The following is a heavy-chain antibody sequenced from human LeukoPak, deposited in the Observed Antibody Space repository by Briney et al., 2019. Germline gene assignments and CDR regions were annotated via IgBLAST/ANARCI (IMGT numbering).Heavy chain of an antibody. D-gene: IGHD5-24*01. Sequence: HPRGSLRLSCAASGFAVRSNYMSWVRQAPGKGLEWVSVISSGGSTYCADSVKGRFTISRDSSKNTLYLQMKSLRAEDTALYYCSRDRMGTKSFDYWGQGTLVTVSS. CDR3: SRDRMGTKSFDY. CDR1: GFAVRSNY. V-gene: IGHV3-66*01. CDR2: ISSGGST. J-gene: IGHJ4*02.